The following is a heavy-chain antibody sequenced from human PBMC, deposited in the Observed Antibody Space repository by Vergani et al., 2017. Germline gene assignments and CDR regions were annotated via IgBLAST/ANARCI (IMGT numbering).Heavy chain of an antibody. Sequence: EVQLLESGGGLAQPGGSLRLSCAASGFTFRNYAMTWVRQAPGKGLEWVSIISDNGGTTYYADSVKGRFTISRDNSKDTLYLQMNSLRAEDTAVYYCARERNAYYDFWSGYYTQYYFDYWGRGTRVTVSS. D-gene: IGHD3-3*01. CDR1: GFTFRNYA. CDR2: ISDNGGTT. J-gene: IGHJ4*02. V-gene: IGHV3-23*01. CDR3: ARERNAYYDFWSGYYTQYYFDY.